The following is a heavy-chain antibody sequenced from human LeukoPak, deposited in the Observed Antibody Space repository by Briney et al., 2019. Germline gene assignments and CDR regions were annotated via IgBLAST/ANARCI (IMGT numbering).Heavy chain of an antibody. D-gene: IGHD3-22*01. Sequence: GGSLRLSCAASGFTFSSYGMHWVRQAPGKGLEWVAVIWYGGSNKYYADSVKGRFTISRDNSKNTLYLQMNSLRAEDTAVYYCAKAQGASYYDSSGYYDYMDVWGKGTTVTVSS. CDR3: AKAQGASYYDSSGYYDYMDV. V-gene: IGHV3-30*02. J-gene: IGHJ6*03. CDR2: IWYGGSNK. CDR1: GFTFSSYG.